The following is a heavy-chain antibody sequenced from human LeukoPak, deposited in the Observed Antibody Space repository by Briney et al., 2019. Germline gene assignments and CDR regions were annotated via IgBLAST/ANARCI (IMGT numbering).Heavy chain of an antibody. V-gene: IGHV3-7*03. D-gene: IGHD2-15*01. J-gene: IGHJ6*02. Sequence: GGSLRLSCAASGFTFSSYWMSWVRQAPGKGLEWVANIKQDGSEKYYVDSVKGRFTISRDNAKNSLYLQMNSLRAEDTAVYYCAKPPDCSGGSCYYYGMDVWGQGTTVTVSS. CDR3: AKPPDCSGGSCYYYGMDV. CDR2: IKQDGSEK. CDR1: GFTFSSYW.